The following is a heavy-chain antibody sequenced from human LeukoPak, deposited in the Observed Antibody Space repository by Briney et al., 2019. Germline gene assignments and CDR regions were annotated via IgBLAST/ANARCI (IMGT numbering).Heavy chain of an antibody. Sequence: ASVKVSCKASGYTFTGYYMHWVRQAPGQGLEWMGWINPNSGGTNYAQKFQGRVTMTRDTSISTAYMELSRLRSDDTAVYYCARGGRQWLVFDMVPHAFDIWGQGTMVTVSS. J-gene: IGHJ3*02. V-gene: IGHV1-2*02. CDR2: INPNSGGT. CDR1: GYTFTGYY. D-gene: IGHD6-19*01. CDR3: ARGGRQWLVFDMVPHAFDI.